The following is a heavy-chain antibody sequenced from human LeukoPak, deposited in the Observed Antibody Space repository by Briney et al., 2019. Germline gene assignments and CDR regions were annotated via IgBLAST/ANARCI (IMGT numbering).Heavy chain of an antibody. CDR2: ISGSGGST. D-gene: IGHD5-18*01. V-gene: IGHV3-23*01. Sequence: PVGSLRLSCAASGFTFSSYAMSWVRQAPGKGLEWVSAISGSGGSTYYADSVKGRFTISRDNSKNTLYLQMSSLRAEDTAVYYCAREGYSYGAYFDYWGQGTLVTVSS. CDR1: GFTFSSYA. J-gene: IGHJ4*02. CDR3: AREGYSYGAYFDY.